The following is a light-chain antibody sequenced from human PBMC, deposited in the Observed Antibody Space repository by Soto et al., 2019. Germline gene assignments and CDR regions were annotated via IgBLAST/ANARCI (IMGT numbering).Light chain of an antibody. J-gene: IGKJ5*01. Sequence: EIVLTQSPGTLSLSPGERATLSCRASQSISSSYLAWYQQKPGQAPRLLIYGASSRASGFPNRFSGSGSGTDFPLTISRLEPEDFAVYYCQHYGSSLSITFGQGTRLEIK. V-gene: IGKV3-20*01. CDR1: QSISSSY. CDR2: GAS. CDR3: QHYGSSLSIT.